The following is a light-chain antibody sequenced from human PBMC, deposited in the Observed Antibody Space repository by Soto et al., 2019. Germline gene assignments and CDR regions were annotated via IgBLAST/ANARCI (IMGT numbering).Light chain of an antibody. V-gene: IGLV2-14*03. CDR3: RSYPSSSTRV. CDR2: EVS. CDR1: SSDVGAYDF. J-gene: IGLJ1*01. Sequence: QSVLTQPASVSGSPGQSITIFCTGTSSDVGAYDFVSWYQQHPDKAPKLMIYEVSNRPSGVSNRFSGSKSVNTATLTISGLQTDDEAKYYCRSYPSSSTRVFRTVTKVTVL.